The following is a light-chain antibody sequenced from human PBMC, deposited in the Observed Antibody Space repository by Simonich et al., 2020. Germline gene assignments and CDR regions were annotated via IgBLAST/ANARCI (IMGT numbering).Light chain of an antibody. V-gene: IGKV4-1*01. Sequence: DIVMTQSPDSLAVSLGERATINCKSSQIVLYSSNNKNYLAWYQEKPGQPPKLIIYWASTRESGVPDRFSGSGSGTDFTLTISSLQAEDVAVYYCQQYYSTPFTFGPGTKVDIK. J-gene: IGKJ3*01. CDR1: QIVLYSSNNKNY. CDR3: QQYYSTPFT. CDR2: WAS.